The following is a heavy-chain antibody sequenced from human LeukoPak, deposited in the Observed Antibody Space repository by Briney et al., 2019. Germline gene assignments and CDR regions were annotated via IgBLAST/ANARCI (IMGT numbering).Heavy chain of an antibody. CDR1: GFTFSDYY. V-gene: IGHV3-11*04. CDR3: ARSTWEDALDY. D-gene: IGHD1-1*01. CDR2: ISSSGSTI. J-gene: IGHJ4*02. Sequence: PGGSLRLSCAASGFTFSDYYMSCSRQAPGKGLEWVSYISSSGSTIYYADSVKGRFTISRDNAKNSLYLQMNSLRAEDTAVYYCARSTWEDALDYWGQGTLVTVSS.